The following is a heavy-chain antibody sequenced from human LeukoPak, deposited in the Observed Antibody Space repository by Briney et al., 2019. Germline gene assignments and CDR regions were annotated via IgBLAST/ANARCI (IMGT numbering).Heavy chain of an antibody. Sequence: GGSLRLSCAASGFTFSTHAMIWVRQAPGKGPEWVSCITGSGTGTYYTDSVKGRFTISRENSNDTLYLQMNSLRAEDTAVYYCVKGRDYNDASAYYIGDYWGQGTLVTVPS. D-gene: IGHD3-22*01. CDR3: VKGRDYNDASAYYIGDY. J-gene: IGHJ4*02. V-gene: IGHV3-23*01. CDR1: GFTFSTHA. CDR2: ITGSGTGT.